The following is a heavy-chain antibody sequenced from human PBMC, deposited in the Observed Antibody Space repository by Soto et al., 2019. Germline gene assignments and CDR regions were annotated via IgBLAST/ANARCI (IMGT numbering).Heavy chain of an antibody. J-gene: IGHJ4*02. CDR1: GGSMSSYY. CDR2: IYFIGTT. V-gene: IGHV4-59*13. D-gene: IGHD5-12*01. Sequence: PSETLCLTCTVSGGSMSSYYWTWIRQPPGKGLEWIGYIYFIGTTNYNPSLKSRVTISVDTSKNQFSLKLSSVTAADTAVYYCARERSGGYGDYWGQGSLVTVSS. CDR3: ARERSGGYGDY.